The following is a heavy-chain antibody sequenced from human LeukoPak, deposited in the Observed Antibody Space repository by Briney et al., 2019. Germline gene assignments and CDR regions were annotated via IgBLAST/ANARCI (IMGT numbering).Heavy chain of an antibody. CDR2: ISYDGINK. CDR3: ASGNYYYDRPQFDP. CDR1: GFTFSSYA. V-gene: IGHV3-30*04. D-gene: IGHD3-22*01. Sequence: GRSLRLPCAASGFTFSSYAMHWFRQAPGKGLERGAVISYDGINKYYADSVKGRFTISRDNSMHTLYLQMNSLSAEDTAVYYCASGNYYYDRPQFDPWGQGTLVTVSS. J-gene: IGHJ5*02.